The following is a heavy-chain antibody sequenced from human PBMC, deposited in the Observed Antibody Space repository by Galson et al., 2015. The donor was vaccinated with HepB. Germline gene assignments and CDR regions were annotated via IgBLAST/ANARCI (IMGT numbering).Heavy chain of an antibody. V-gene: IGHV3-21*05. J-gene: IGHJ4*02. CDR2: ISNSAGYA. D-gene: IGHD3-10*01. CDR3: ARETGSRNYYYPTN. CDR1: GFTFISYS. Sequence: LRLSCAASGFTFISYSMNWVRQAPGKGLEWVSYISNSAGYANYADSVKGRFAISRDNAKNSLYLQMNSLRAEDTAVYYCARETGSRNYYYPTNWGQGTLVTVSS.